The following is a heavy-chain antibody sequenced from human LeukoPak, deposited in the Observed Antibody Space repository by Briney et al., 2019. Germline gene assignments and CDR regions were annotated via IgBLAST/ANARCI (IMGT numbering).Heavy chain of an antibody. CDR3: VRENYFDK. Sequence: SETLSLTCTVSGGSISGHYWGWIWQPPGKGLEWIGYIHYSGRTGNKPSLKSRLTLSVDTSRSRFSLKLRSVSAADTAVYYCVRENYFDKWGQGTLVTVSS. J-gene: IGHJ4*02. CDR2: IHYSGRT. V-gene: IGHV4-59*11. CDR1: GGSISGHY.